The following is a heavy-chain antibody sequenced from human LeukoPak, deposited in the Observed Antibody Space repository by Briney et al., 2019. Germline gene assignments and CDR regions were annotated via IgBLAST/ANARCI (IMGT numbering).Heavy chain of an antibody. CDR1: GFTFSSYW. Sequence: GSLRLSCAASGFTFSSYWIHWVRQAPGKGLVWVSRINSDGSSTSYADSVKGRFTISRDNAKNTLYLQMNSLRAEDTAVYYCAREDILTGRNYYYYGMDVWGQGTTVTVSS. CDR2: INSDGSST. J-gene: IGHJ6*02. CDR3: AREDILTGRNYYYYGMDV. D-gene: IGHD3-9*01. V-gene: IGHV3-74*01.